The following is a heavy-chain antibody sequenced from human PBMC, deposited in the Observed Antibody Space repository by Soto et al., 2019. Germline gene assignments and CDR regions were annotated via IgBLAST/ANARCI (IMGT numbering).Heavy chain of an antibody. J-gene: IGHJ4*02. CDR3: ARQGRLADTVYPHFDY. D-gene: IGHD6-19*01. Sequence: GGSLRLSCAASGFSLTDYVIHWVRQAPGEGLEWVAVMSLDGTKKYYGNSVKGRFTVSTGNSKSTLYLEMNSLRAEDTAVYYCARQGRLADTVYPHFDYWGRGSLVTVSS. CDR1: GFSLTDYV. V-gene: IGHV3-30*03. CDR2: MSLDGTKK.